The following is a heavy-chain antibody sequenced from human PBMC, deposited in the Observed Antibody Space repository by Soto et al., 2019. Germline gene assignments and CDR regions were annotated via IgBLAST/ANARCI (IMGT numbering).Heavy chain of an antibody. Sequence: GGSLRLSCAASGFTFSSYWMHWVRQAPGKGLVWVSRINSDGSSTSYADSVKGRFTISRDNAKNTLYLQMNSLRAEDTAVYYCARDVYCGGDCYSSPIYYYYGMDVWGQGTTVTVSS. CDR3: ARDVYCGGDCYSSPIYYYYGMDV. V-gene: IGHV3-74*01. CDR2: INSDGSST. CDR1: GFTFSSYW. J-gene: IGHJ6*02. D-gene: IGHD2-21*02.